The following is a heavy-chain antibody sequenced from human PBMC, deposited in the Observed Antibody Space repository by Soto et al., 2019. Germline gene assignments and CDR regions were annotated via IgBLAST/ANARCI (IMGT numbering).Heavy chain of an antibody. D-gene: IGHD4-17*01. CDR2: ISAYNGYT. Sequence: QVQLVQSGAEVKKPGASVKVSCKASGYTFTSYGISWERQSPGQGLEWMGWISAYNGYTNYAQTLQGRVTMITDTHMSTAYVELRSLRSNHLAVYYCARFPLRQLRLPDYNFYYMDVWGKGTTVTVSS. J-gene: IGHJ6*03. CDR3: ARFPLRQLRLPDYNFYYMDV. CDR1: GYTFTSYG. V-gene: IGHV1-18*03.